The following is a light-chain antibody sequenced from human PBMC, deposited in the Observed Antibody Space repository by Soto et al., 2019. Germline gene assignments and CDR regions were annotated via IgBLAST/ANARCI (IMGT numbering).Light chain of an antibody. V-gene: IGKV3-20*01. CDR1: QSVAAKY. CDR3: HQYRTPPFT. CDR2: GAS. J-gene: IGKJ5*01. Sequence: EVVLTQSPGTLSLSPGERATITCRDRQSVAAKYLAWYQQKRGPAPRLLIYGASSMATGIPHRFSGSGSRTDSPLTISRLERWELSVYYCHQYRTPPFT.